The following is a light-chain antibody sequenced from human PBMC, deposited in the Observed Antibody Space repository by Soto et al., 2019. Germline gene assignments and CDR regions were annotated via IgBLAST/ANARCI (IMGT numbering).Light chain of an antibody. CDR2: AAS. Sequence: DIQMTQSPSSLSASVGDRVTITCRASQSIVNYLNWYQQTPGKAPKLLISAASSLQTGVPSRFSGSGSVTDFTLTISSLQPEDSATYYCQQSFSTPQTFAQGTKVDI. CDR1: QSIVNY. CDR3: QQSFSTPQT. V-gene: IGKV1-39*01. J-gene: IGKJ1*01.